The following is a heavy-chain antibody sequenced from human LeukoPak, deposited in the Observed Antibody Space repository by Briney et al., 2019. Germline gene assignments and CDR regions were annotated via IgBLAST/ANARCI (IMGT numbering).Heavy chain of an antibody. CDR1: GGSISSSSYY. Sequence: SETLSLTCTVSGGSISSSSYYWGWIRQPPGKGLEWIGSIYYSGSTNYNPSLKSRVTISVDKSKNQFSLKLSSVTAADTAVYYCAVCNGGSCYGELGYWGQGTLVTVSS. J-gene: IGHJ4*02. D-gene: IGHD2-15*01. CDR2: IYYSGST. CDR3: AVCNGGSCYGELGY. V-gene: IGHV4-39*07.